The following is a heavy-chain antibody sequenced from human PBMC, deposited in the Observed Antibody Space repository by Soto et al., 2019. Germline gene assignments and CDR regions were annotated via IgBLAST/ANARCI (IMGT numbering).Heavy chain of an antibody. CDR2: INPSGGST. J-gene: IGHJ3*02. D-gene: IGHD5-12*01. Sequence: ASVKVSCKASGYTFTSYYMHWVRQAPGQGLEWMGIINPSGGSTSYAQKFQGGVTMTRDTSTSTVYMELSSLRSEDTAVYYCARDGYKDAFDIWGQGTMVTVSS. V-gene: IGHV1-46*01. CDR1: GYTFTSYY. CDR3: ARDGYKDAFDI.